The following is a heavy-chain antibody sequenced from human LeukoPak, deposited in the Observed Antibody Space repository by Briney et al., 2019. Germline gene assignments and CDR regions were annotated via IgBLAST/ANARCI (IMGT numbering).Heavy chain of an antibody. CDR2: IRTKANNYAT. V-gene: IGHV3-73*01. D-gene: IGHD2-21*02. CDR1: GVTFSGST. CDR3: SRHEALPGDY. J-gene: IGHJ4*02. Sequence: GGSLRLSCAASGVTFSGSTVHWVRQASGKGLDWVGHIRTKANNYATAYAASVKGRFTISRDDSKNTAYLQMNSLKIEDTAVYYCSRHEALPGDYWGQGTLVTVSS.